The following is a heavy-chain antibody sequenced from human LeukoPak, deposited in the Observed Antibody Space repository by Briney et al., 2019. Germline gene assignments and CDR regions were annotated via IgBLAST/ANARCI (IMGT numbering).Heavy chain of an antibody. CDR3: ACGYSYGFDY. Sequence: PSETLSLTCAVYGGSFSGYYWSWIRQPPGKGLEWIGEINHSGSTNYNPSLKSRVTISVDTSKNQFSLKLSSVTAAVTAVYYCACGYSYGFDYWGQGTLVTVSS. CDR2: INHSGST. V-gene: IGHV4-34*01. D-gene: IGHD5-18*01. CDR1: GGSFSGYY. J-gene: IGHJ4*02.